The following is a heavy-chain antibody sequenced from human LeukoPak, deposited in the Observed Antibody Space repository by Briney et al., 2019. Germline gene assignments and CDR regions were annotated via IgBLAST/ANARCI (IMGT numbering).Heavy chain of an antibody. CDR1: GGSISSYY. CDR3: ARRYGSGSSRTLDY. V-gene: IGHV4-59*01. Sequence: SETLSLTCTVSGGSISSYYWSWIRQPPGKGLEWIAYIYYSGSTNYNPSLKSGVTISVDTSKNQFSLKLSSVTAADTAVYYCARRYGSGSSRTLDYWSRGSLVTV. J-gene: IGHJ4*02. CDR2: IYYSGST. D-gene: IGHD3-10*01.